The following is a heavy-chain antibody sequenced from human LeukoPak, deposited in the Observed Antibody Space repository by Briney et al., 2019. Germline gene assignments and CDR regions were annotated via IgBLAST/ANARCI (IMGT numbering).Heavy chain of an antibody. CDR3: VRNQAVASNHGAMDI. Sequence: SETLSFTCAVSGYSFSSSNWWGWIRQPPGKGLEWIGYVYYSGSAYYNTSLNSRVSMSIDTSKNQFSLKLSSVTAVDTAVYYCVRNQAVASNHGAMDIWGQGTMVTVSS. D-gene: IGHD6-19*01. V-gene: IGHV4-28*01. CDR1: GYSFSSSNW. CDR2: VYYSGSA. J-gene: IGHJ3*02.